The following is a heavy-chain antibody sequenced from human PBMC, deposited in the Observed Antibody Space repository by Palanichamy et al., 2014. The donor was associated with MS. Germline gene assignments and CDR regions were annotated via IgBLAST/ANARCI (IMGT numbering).Heavy chain of an antibody. CDR1: GFTFSDYY. J-gene: IGHJ4*02. CDR2: ISSTGNTI. CDR3: VRDPVVSRGSY. Sequence: QVQLVESGGGLVKPGGSLRLSRAASGFTFSDYYMSWIRQAPGKGLEWVSHISSTGNTIYYADSVKGRFTISRDNAKNSLFLQMNGVRAEDTAVYYCVRDPVVSRGSYWGQGTLVTVSS. V-gene: IGHV3-11*04. D-gene: IGHD3-22*01.